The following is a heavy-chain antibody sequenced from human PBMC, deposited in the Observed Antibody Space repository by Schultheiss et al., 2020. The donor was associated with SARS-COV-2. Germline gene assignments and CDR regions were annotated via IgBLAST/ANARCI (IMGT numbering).Heavy chain of an antibody. D-gene: IGHD3-3*01. Sequence: SVKVSCKASGGTFSSYAISWVRQAPGQGLEWMGGIIPIFGTTNYAQKFQGRVTITADESTSTAYMELSSLRSEDTAVYYCARDRYDFWSGYVSYWYFNLWGRGTLVTVSS. CDR1: GGTFSSYA. V-gene: IGHV1-69*13. CDR3: ARDRYDFWSGYVSYWYFNL. CDR2: IIPIFGTT. J-gene: IGHJ2*01.